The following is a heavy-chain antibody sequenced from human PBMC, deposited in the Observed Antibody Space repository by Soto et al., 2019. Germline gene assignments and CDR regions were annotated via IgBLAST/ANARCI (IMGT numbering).Heavy chain of an antibody. Sequence: DVQLVESGGGLVQPGTSLRLSCAASGFTFDDYAMHWVRQAPGKGLEWVSGLSWNSGTIGYADSVKGRFTISRDNAKNSLYLQMNSLRAEDTALYYCAKDTGTRIAGRLDSWGQGTLVTVSS. D-gene: IGHD6-6*01. CDR2: LSWNSGTI. CDR1: GFTFDDYA. V-gene: IGHV3-9*01. J-gene: IGHJ4*02. CDR3: AKDTGTRIAGRLDS.